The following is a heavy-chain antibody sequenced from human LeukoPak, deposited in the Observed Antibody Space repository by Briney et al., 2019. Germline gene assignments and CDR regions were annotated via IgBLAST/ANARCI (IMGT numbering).Heavy chain of an antibody. CDR2: IDSDGSST. J-gene: IGHJ3*02. CDR1: GFTFGSYW. V-gene: IGHV3-74*01. Sequence: GGSLRLSCAASGFTFGSYWVHWVRQAPGKGLVWVSRIDSDGSSTTYADSVKGRFTISRDNAKNTVYLQMNSLRAEDTAVYYCARDGAYTAFDIWGQGTMVTVSS. D-gene: IGHD2-21*01. CDR3: ARDGAYTAFDI.